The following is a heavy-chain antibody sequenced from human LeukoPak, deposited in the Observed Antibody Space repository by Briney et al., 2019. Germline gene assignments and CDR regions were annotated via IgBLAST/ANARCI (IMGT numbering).Heavy chain of an antibody. D-gene: IGHD6-13*01. CDR1: GGSFSGYY. CDR3: ATSDGTSTYYQYMHV. J-gene: IGHJ6*03. CDR2: INHSGST. Sequence: SETLSLTCAVYGGSFSGYYWSWIRQPPRKGLEWIGEINHSGSTNYNPSLKSRVTISVDTSKNQFSLKLNSVTAADTAVYFCATSDGTSTYYQYMHVWGKGTTVTVSS. V-gene: IGHV4-34*01.